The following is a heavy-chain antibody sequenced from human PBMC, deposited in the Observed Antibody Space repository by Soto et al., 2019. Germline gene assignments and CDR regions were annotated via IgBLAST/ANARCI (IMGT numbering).Heavy chain of an antibody. CDR1: GVTFSSYA. Sequence: PGGSLRLSCAASGVTFSSYAMSWIRQAPGKGLEWVSAISGSGGSTYYADSVKGRFTISRDNSKNTLYLQMNSLRAEDTAVYYCAKVDVVVVAATKSSFDYWGQGTLVTVSS. J-gene: IGHJ4*02. CDR2: ISGSGGST. V-gene: IGHV3-23*01. D-gene: IGHD2-15*01. CDR3: AKVDVVVVAATKSSFDY.